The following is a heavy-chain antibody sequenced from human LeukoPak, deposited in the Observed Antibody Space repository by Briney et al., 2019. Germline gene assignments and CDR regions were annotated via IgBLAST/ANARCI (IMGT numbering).Heavy chain of an antibody. V-gene: IGHV1-18*01. CDR1: GYTFTSYG. Sequence: ASVKVSCKASGYTFTSYGISWVRQAPGQGLEWMGWISGYNGQTNYAQKFQGRATTTTDTSTNTAYMELRSLRSDDTAVYYCARDFRYYFDKSGYYQYFDYWGQGTLVTVSS. D-gene: IGHD3-22*01. CDR3: ARDFRYYFDKSGYYQYFDY. J-gene: IGHJ4*02. CDR2: ISGYNGQT.